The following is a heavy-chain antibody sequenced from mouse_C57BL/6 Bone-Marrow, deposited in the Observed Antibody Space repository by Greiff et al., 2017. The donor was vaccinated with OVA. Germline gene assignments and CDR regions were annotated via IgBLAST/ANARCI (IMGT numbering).Heavy chain of an antibody. D-gene: IGHD4-1*01. CDR2: IRNKANNHAT. Sequence: EVKLQESGGGLVQPGGSMKLSCAASGFTFSDAWMDWVRQSPEKGLEWVAEIRNKANNHATYYAESVKGRFTISRDDSKSSVYLHIHSFRAEYTGIYSCTRRTGTWYFDVWGTGTTVTVSS. CDR3: TRRTGTWYFDV. CDR1: GFTFSDAW. J-gene: IGHJ1*03. V-gene: IGHV6-6*01.